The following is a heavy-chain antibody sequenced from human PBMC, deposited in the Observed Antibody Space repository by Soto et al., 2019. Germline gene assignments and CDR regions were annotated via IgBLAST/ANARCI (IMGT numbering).Heavy chain of an antibody. CDR3: AKERGTGDFWSGYYTGGWSNYYYGMDA. D-gene: IGHD3-3*01. Sequence: GGSLRLSCAASGFTFSSYGMHWVRQAPGKGLEWVAVISYDGSNKYYADSVKGRFTISRDNSKNTLYLQMNSLRAEDTAVYYCAKERGTGDFWSGYYTGGWSNYYYGMDAWGQGTTVTV. CDR2: ISYDGSNK. CDR1: GFTFSSYG. J-gene: IGHJ6*02. V-gene: IGHV3-30*18.